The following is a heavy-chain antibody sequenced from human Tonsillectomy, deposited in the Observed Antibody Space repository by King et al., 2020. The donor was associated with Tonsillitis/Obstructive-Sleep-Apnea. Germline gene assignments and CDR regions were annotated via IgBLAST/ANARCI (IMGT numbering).Heavy chain of an antibody. Sequence: QLQESGPGLVKPSGTLSLTCAVSGDSISSANWWSWVRQPPGKGLEWTGEIHHSGSTTYNPSLKSRVTISVDKSKNQFSLKLTSVTAADTAVYYCARFLAGAYSFDYWGQGTLVTVSS. CDR3: ARFLAGAYSFDY. CDR1: GDSISSANW. V-gene: IGHV4-4*02. J-gene: IGHJ4*02. CDR2: IHHSGST. D-gene: IGHD6-19*01.